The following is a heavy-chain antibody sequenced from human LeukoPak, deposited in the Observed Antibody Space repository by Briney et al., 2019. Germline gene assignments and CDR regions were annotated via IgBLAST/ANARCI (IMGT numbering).Heavy chain of an antibody. CDR3: ARSSFGEFSNNWFDP. D-gene: IGHD3-10*01. CDR2: ISSSGSTI. J-gene: IGHJ5*02. CDR1: GFTFSDHY. V-gene: IGHV3-11*01. Sequence: GGSLRLSCAASGFTFSDHYMSWIRQAPGKGLEWVSYISSSGSTIYYADSVKGRFTISRDNAKNSLYLQMNSLRAEDTAVYYCARSSFGEFSNNWFDPWGQGTLVTVSS.